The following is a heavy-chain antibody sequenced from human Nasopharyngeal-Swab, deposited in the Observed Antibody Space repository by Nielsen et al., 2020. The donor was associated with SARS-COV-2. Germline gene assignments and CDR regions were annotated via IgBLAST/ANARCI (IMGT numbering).Heavy chain of an antibody. CDR3: TTDFYFDY. CDR2: IGDKDHNYAT. J-gene: IGHJ4*02. CDR1: GFIFSASA. Sequence: GGSLRLSCAASGFIFSASAIHWVRQASGKGLEWVGRIGDKDHNYATTHGASVQGRFTISRDDSKNTAFLQMDSLKTEDTALYYCTTDFYFDYWGQGTLVTVSS. V-gene: IGHV3-73*01.